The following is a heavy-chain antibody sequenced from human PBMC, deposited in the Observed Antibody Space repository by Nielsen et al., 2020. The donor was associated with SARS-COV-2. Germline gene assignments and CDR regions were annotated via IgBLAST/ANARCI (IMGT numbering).Heavy chain of an antibody. CDR2: IKLDGSEK. Sequence: GGSLRLSCVVSGFNFRGYWMTWVRQAPGKGLEWVGNIKLDGSEKYYVDSVKGRFTISRDNARNTLYLQMNSLRAEDTAIYYCARVNHSSISAWGQGTLVTVSS. CDR1: GFNFRGYW. V-gene: IGHV3-7*01. J-gene: IGHJ5*02. D-gene: IGHD1-14*01. CDR3: ARVNHSSISA.